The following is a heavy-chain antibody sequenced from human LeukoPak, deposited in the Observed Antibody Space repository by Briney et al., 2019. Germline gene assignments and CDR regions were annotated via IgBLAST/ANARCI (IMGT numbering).Heavy chain of an antibody. V-gene: IGHV1-18*01. CDR2: ISAYNGNT. CDR1: GYTFTSYG. J-gene: IGHJ4*02. D-gene: IGHD3-22*01. Sequence: ASVKVSCKASGYTFTSYGISWVRQAPGQGLEWMGWISAYNGNTNYAQKLQDRVTMTTDTSTSTAYMELRSLRSDDTAVYYCAREIFGDYYYDSSGYPDYWGQGTLVTVSS. CDR3: AREIFGDYYYDSSGYPDY.